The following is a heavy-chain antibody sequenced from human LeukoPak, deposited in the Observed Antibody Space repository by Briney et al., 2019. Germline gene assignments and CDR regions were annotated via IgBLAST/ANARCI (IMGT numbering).Heavy chain of an antibody. Sequence: PGGSLRLSCAASGFTFSDYYMSWIRQAPGKGLEWVSYISSSSSYTSYADSVKGRFTISRDNAKNSLYLQMNSLRAEDTAVYYCARDGSGLDAFDIWGQGTMVTVSS. V-gene: IGHV3-11*06. CDR3: ARDGSGLDAFDI. CDR2: ISSSSSYT. J-gene: IGHJ3*02. CDR1: GFTFSDYY. D-gene: IGHD3-10*01.